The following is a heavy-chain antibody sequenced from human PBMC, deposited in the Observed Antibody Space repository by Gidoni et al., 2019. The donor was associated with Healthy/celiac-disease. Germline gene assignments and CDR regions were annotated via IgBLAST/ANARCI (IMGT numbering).Heavy chain of an antibody. CDR1: GFTFSSYG. CDR2: IWYDGSNK. D-gene: IGHD3-3*01. J-gene: IGHJ5*02. Sequence: QVQLVESGGGVFQPGRSLRLSCAASGFTFSSYGMHWVRQAPGKGLEWVAVIWYDGSNKYYEDSVKGRFTISRDNSKNTLYLQMNSLRAEDTAVYYCARGRFLEYDGFDPWGQGTLVTVSS. V-gene: IGHV3-33*01. CDR3: ARGRFLEYDGFDP.